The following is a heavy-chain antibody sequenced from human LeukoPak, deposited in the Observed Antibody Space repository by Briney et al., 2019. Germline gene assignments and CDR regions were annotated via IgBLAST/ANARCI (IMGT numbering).Heavy chain of an antibody. CDR1: GGSVSSRIYS. V-gene: IGHV4-61*01. CDR3: ARGFYDVLTGYPYYFDY. J-gene: IGHJ4*02. Sequence: SETLSLTCTVSGGSVSSRIYSWSWIRQPPGKGLEWIGYIYYSGSTNYSPSPKSRVTISVDTSKNQFSLKLSSVTAADTAVFYCARGFYDVLTGYPYYFDYWGQGILVTASS. CDR2: IYYSGST. D-gene: IGHD3-9*01.